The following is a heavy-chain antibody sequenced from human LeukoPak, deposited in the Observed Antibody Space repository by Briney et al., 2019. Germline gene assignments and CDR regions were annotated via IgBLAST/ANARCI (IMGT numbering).Heavy chain of an antibody. Sequence: PGGSLRLSCAASGFTVSNNYMSWVRPAPGKGLEWVSVIHSGGTTNYADSVQGRFTISRDNSKTTVYLHMNSLRAEDTAAYYCARDSDSGYGPFASWGQGTLVTVSS. CDR3: ARDSDSGYGPFAS. V-gene: IGHV3-53*01. D-gene: IGHD5-12*01. J-gene: IGHJ4*02. CDR1: GFTVSNNY. CDR2: IHSGGTT.